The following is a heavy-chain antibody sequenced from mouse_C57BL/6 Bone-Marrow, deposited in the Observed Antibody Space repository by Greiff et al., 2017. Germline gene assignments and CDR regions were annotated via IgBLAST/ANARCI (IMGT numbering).Heavy chain of an antibody. J-gene: IGHJ3*01. V-gene: IGHV2-2*02. CDR1: GFSLTSYG. CDR2: IWSGGST. CDR3: ARGSAPIYYDYDGDGFAY. D-gene: IGHD2-4*01. Sequence: QVQLKESGPGLVQPSQSLSITCTVSGFSLTSYGVHWVRQSPGKGLEWLGAIWSGGSTDYNAAFISRLSISKDNSKSQVFCKMNRLQASETAIYYGARGSAPIYYDYDGDGFAYWGQGTLVTVSA.